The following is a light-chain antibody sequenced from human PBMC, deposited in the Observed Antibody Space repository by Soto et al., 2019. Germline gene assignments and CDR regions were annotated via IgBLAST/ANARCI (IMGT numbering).Light chain of an antibody. CDR3: SSYAGSNNYVV. V-gene: IGLV2-8*01. CDR2: EVN. J-gene: IGLJ2*01. Sequence: QAVLTQPPSASGSPGQSVAISCTGTSSDVGGYNYVSWYQQHPGKAPKLMISEVNIRPSGVPDRFSDSKSGNTASLTVSGLQAEDEADYYCSSYAGSNNYVVFGGGTKLTVL. CDR1: SSDVGGYNY.